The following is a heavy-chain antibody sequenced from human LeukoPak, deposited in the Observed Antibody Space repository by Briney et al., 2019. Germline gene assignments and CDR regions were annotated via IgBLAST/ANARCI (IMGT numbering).Heavy chain of an antibody. Sequence: GGSLRLSCAASGSTFSSYSMNWVRQAPGKGLEYVSYISSGSGTIYYADSVKGRFTISRDNAKNSLYLQMNSLRAEDTAVYYCAKAAIVGATRRTYYFDYWGQGTLVTVSS. J-gene: IGHJ4*02. CDR2: ISSGSGTI. V-gene: IGHV3-48*04. CDR1: GSTFSSYS. D-gene: IGHD1-26*01. CDR3: AKAAIVGATRRTYYFDY.